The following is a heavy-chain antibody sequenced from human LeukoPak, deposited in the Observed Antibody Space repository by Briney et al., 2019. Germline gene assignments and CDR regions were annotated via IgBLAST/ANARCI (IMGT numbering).Heavy chain of an antibody. J-gene: IGHJ5*01. Sequence: GGSLRLSCAASGFTFNSYWMSWVRQAPGKGLEWVANIKEDGSAQYYVDSVKGRFTISRDDAKNTVYLQMNSLRAEDTAVYYCATVFDFWGQGTLVTVSS. CDR1: GFTFNSYW. V-gene: IGHV3-7*01. CDR3: ATVFDF. CDR2: IKEDGSAQ.